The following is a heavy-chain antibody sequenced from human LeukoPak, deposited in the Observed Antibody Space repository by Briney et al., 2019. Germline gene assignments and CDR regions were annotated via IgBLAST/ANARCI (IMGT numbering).Heavy chain of an antibody. CDR1: GFTFNKYA. Sequence: QPGGSLRLSCVTSGFTFNKYALNWVRQAPGKGLEWVSVISYDGREKNYADSVKGRFTVSRDNSTDTMSLPLNNLTAEDTAVYYCARGPTSASAAGFTIMRSRGYYFDLWGQGTLVTVSS. J-gene: IGHJ4*02. V-gene: IGHV3-30-3*01. CDR3: ARGPTSASAAGFTIMRSRGYYFDL. D-gene: IGHD6-13*01. CDR2: ISYDGREK.